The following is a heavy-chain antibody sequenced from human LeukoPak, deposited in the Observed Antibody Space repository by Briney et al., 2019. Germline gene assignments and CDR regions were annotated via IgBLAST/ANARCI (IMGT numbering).Heavy chain of an antibody. CDR3: ASSGYSYGYTFDY. CDR2: ISGSGGSA. CDR1: GFTFSSYA. D-gene: IGHD5-18*01. J-gene: IGHJ4*02. V-gene: IGHV3-23*01. Sequence: GGSLRLSCAASGFTFSSYAMSWVRQAPGKGLEWVSAISGSGGSAYYADSVKGRFTISRDDSKNTLYLQMNSLRAEDTAVYYCASSGYSYGYTFDYWGQGTLVTVSP.